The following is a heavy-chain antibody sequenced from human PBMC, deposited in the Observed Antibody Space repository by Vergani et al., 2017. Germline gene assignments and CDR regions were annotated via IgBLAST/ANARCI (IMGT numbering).Heavy chain of an antibody. J-gene: IGHJ4*02. Sequence: EVQLLESGGGLVQPGGSLRLSCAASGFTFSSYAMSWVRQAPGKGLEWVSAISGSGGSTYYADSVKGRFTISRDNSKNTLYLQMNSLRAEDTAVYYCAKDQDYYDSSGSMGYXFDYWGQGTLVTVSS. CDR1: GFTFSSYA. CDR2: ISGSGGST. D-gene: IGHD3-22*01. V-gene: IGHV3-23*01. CDR3: AKDQDYYDSSGSMGYXFDY.